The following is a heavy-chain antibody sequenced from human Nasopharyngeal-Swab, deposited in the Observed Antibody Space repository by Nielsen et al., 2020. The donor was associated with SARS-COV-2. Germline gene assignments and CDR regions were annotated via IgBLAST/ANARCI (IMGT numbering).Heavy chain of an antibody. CDR2: INWNGGST. V-gene: IGHV3-20*04. CDR3: ARDLWRGYCSSTSCYEGDFDY. J-gene: IGHJ4*02. Sequence: GESLKISCAASGFTFDDYGMSWVRQAPGKGLEWVSGINWNGGSTGYADSVKGRFTISRDNAKNSLYLQMNSLRAEDTALYYCARDLWRGYCSSTSCYEGDFDYWGQGTLVTVSS. CDR1: GFTFDDYG. D-gene: IGHD2-2*01.